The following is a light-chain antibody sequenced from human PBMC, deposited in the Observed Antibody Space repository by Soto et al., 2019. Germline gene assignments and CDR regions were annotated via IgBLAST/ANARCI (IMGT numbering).Light chain of an antibody. Sequence: DLQMTQSPSSLSASVGDRVTITCRASQGISNYLAWYQQKPGKVPKLLIYAASTLQSGVPSRFSGSGSGTDFTLTISSLQPEDVASYYCQKYSSASTFGGGTKVEI. CDR2: AAS. CDR1: QGISNY. J-gene: IGKJ4*01. CDR3: QKYSSAST. V-gene: IGKV1-27*01.